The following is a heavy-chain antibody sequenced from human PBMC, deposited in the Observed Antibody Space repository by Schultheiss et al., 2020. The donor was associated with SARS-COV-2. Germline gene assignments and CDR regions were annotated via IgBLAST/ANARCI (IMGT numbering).Heavy chain of an antibody. CDR1: GGSFSDYY. D-gene: IGHD4/OR15-4a*01. CDR3: ARSIMVPSYYGLDV. CDR2: FADGGRT. J-gene: IGHJ6*02. Sequence: GSLRLSCVVFGGSFSDYYWTWVRQPPGKGLEWIGDFADGGRTTYNPSLRSRVSISFDTSRGQFSLILKSVTSADTAIYFCARSIMVPSYYGLDVWGQGTTVTVSS. V-gene: IGHV4-34*01.